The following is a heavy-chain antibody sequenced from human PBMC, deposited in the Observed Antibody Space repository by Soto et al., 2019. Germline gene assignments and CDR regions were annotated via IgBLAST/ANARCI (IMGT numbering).Heavy chain of an antibody. CDR3: ARGLLWCGELLYFDY. V-gene: IGHV1-3*01. CDR1: GYTFTSYA. Sequence: SVKVSCKASGYTFTSYAMHWVRQAPGQRLEWMGWINAGNGNTKYSQKFQGRVTITRDTSASTAYMELSSLRSEDTAVYYCARGLLWCGELLYFDYWGQGGLVTVSS. D-gene: IGHD3-10*01. J-gene: IGHJ4*02. CDR2: INAGNGNT.